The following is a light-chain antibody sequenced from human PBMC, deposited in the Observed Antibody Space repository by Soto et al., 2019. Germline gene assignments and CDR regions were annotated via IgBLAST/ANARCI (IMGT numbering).Light chain of an antibody. J-gene: IGKJ4*01. V-gene: IGKV1D-12*01. Sequence: DIQMTQSPTSVSASVGDRVTITCRARQDINNWLAWYQQKPGKAPKLLIYGTSTLQSGVPSRFTGSGSGTDFSLTINSLQPEDFAVYYCQQDNNFPTCGGGTKVELK. CDR3: QQDNNFPT. CDR2: GTS. CDR1: QDINNW.